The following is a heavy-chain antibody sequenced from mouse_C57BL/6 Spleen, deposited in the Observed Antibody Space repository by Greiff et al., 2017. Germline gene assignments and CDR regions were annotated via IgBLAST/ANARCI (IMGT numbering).Heavy chain of an antibody. CDR1: GYAFSSSW. Sequence: QVQLQQSGPELVKPGASVKISCKASGYAFSSSWMNWVKQRPGKGLEWIGRIYPGDGDTNYNGKFKGKATLTADKSSSTAYMQLSSLTSEDSAVYVCARSDYYGNYAWFAYWGQGTLVTVSA. D-gene: IGHD2-1*01. V-gene: IGHV1-82*01. CDR3: ARSDYYGNYAWFAY. CDR2: IYPGDGDT. J-gene: IGHJ3*01.